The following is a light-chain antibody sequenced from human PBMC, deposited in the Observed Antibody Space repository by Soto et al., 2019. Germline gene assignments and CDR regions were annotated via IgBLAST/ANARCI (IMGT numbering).Light chain of an antibody. V-gene: IGLV2-23*02. CDR2: DVN. CDR3: CSSAGTVAYV. CDR1: GSDVGAYNL. J-gene: IGLJ1*01. Sequence: QSALTQPASVSGSPGQSITISCAGTGSDVGAYNLVSWYQQHPGKAPKLIICDVNTRPSGISNRFSGSKSGDTASLTISRLQAEDEADYFCCSSAGTVAYVFGTGTKLTVL.